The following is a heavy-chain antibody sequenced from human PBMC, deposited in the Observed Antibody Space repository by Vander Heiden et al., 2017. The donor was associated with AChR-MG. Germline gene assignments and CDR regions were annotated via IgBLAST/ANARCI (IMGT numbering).Heavy chain of an antibody. D-gene: IGHD1-26*01. J-gene: IGHJ4*02. CDR3: AKSIGYSGSPGDY. CDR2: ISGSGGST. V-gene: IGHV3-23*01. Sequence: EVQLLESGGGLVQPGGSLRLSCAASGFTFSSYAMSWVRQAPGKGLEWVSAISGSGGSTYYADSVKGRFTISRDNAKNTLYLQMNSLRAEDTAVYYCAKSIGYSGSPGDYWGQGTLVTVSS. CDR1: GFTFSSYA.